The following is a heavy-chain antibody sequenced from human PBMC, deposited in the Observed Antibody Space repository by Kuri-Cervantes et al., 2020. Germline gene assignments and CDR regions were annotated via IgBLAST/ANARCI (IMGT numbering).Heavy chain of an antibody. Sequence: GESLKISCAASGFTFSSYWMSWVRQAPGKGLEWVANIKQDGSEKYYVDSVKGRFTISRDNTKNSVFLQMNSLRAEDTAVYYCARDARFKDDDPTTPAWYFDLWGRGTLVTVSS. J-gene: IGHJ2*01. CDR2: IKQDGSEK. D-gene: IGHD1-1*01. CDR3: ARDARFKDDDPTTPAWYFDL. V-gene: IGHV3-7*01. CDR1: GFTFSSYW.